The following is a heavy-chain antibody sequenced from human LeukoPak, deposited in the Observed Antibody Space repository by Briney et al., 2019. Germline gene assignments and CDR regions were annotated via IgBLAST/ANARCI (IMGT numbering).Heavy chain of an antibody. CDR3: ARGRSSWYRNWFDP. CDR2: MNPNSGNT. CDR1: GYTFTSYD. J-gene: IGHJ5*02. V-gene: IGHV1-8*01. D-gene: IGHD6-13*01. Sequence: ASVKVSCKASGYTFTSYDINWVRQATGQGLEWMGWMNPNSGNTGYAQKFQGRVTMTRNTSISTAYMELSSLRSEDTAAYYCARGRSSWYRNWFDPWGQGTLVTVSS.